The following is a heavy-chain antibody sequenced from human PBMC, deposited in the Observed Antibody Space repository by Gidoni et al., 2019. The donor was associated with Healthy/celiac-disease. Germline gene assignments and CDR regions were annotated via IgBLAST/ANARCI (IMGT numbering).Heavy chain of an antibody. CDR2: IHPNSGGT. J-gene: IGHJ4*02. CDR1: GYTFTGYY. V-gene: IGHV1-2*02. CDR3: ARETRSYSSSSGRRDRFDY. D-gene: IGHD6-6*01. Sequence: QVQLVQSGAEVKKPGASVKVSCKASGYTFTGYYMHWVRRAPGQGLEWMGWIHPNSGGTNYAQKVQGRVTMTRDTSISTAYMELSRLRSDDTAVYYCARETRSYSSSSGRRDRFDYWGQGTLVTVSS.